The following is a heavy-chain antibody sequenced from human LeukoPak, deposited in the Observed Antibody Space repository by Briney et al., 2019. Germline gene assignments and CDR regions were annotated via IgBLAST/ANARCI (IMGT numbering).Heavy chain of an antibody. Sequence: PSETLSLTCTVSGGSISSYYWSWIRQPPGKGLEWIGYIYYSGSTNYNPSLKSRVTISVDTSKNQFSLKLSSVTAADTAVYYCARGYSYAPFDPWGQGTLVTVSS. CDR3: ARGYSYAPFDP. CDR2: IYYSGST. V-gene: IGHV4-59*13. J-gene: IGHJ5*02. D-gene: IGHD5-18*01. CDR1: GGSISSYY.